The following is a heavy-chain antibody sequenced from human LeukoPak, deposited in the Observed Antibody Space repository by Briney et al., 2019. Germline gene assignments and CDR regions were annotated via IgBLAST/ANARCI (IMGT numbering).Heavy chain of an antibody. V-gene: IGHV1-69*06. Sequence: SVKVSCKASGSTFSTYAFNWVRQAPGQGLEGVGGVIPMFGTSHYAQNFQGRVTITAGTSTVTAYVELSSLRPEDTAVYYCARVVGSGTSNRHFDYWGQGTLVTVSS. D-gene: IGHD1-26*01. CDR3: ARVVGSGTSNRHFDY. J-gene: IGHJ4*02. CDR2: VIPMFGTS. CDR1: GSTFSTYA.